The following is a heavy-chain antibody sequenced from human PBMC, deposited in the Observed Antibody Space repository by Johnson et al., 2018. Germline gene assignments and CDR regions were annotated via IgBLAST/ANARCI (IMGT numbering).Heavy chain of an antibody. V-gene: IGHV3-11*01. CDR3: AKGHLAAAVFNWFDP. CDR2: ISSSSSTI. D-gene: IGHD6-25*01. CDR1: GFTFSDYY. Sequence: QVQLVQSGGGLVKPGGSLRLSCAASGFTFSDYYMSWIRQAPGKGLEWVSYISSSSSTIYYADSVKGRFTISRDNAKNSLYLQINSLRAEDTALYYCAKGHLAAAVFNWFDPWGQGTLVTVSS. J-gene: IGHJ5*02.